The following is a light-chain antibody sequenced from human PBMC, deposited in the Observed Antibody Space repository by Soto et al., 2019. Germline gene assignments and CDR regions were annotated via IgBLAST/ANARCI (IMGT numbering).Light chain of an antibody. CDR1: QSISSW. Sequence: DIQMTQSPSSLSASVEDRVIITCRASQSISSWLAWYQQKPGKAPKLLIYDASSLESGVPSRFSGSGSGTEFTLTISSLQPDDFATYYCQQYNSYSPVTFGQGTKVDIK. J-gene: IGKJ1*01. CDR2: DAS. CDR3: QQYNSYSPVT. V-gene: IGKV1-5*01.